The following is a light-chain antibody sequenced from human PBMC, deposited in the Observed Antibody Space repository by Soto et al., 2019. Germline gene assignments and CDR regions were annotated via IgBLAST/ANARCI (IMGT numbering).Light chain of an antibody. CDR3: DTCDSTPRV. V-gene: IGLV4-60*02. CDR2: LEGSGSY. J-gene: IGLJ2*01. CDR1: SGHSRYN. Sequence: QSVLTQSSSASASLGSSVKLTCTLSSGHSRYNIAGHQQQPGKAPRYLMKLEGSGSYNKGSAVPDRLSGSSSGAARYLTISTLQFVEEADYHCDTCDSTPRVFGAGTKLTVL.